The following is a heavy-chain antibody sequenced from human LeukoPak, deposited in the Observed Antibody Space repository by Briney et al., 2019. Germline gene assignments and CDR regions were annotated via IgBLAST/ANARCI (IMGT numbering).Heavy chain of an antibody. CDR2: ISYEGSNK. D-gene: IGHD2-15*01. V-gene: IGHV3-30*18. CDR1: GFTFSSYV. Sequence: PVGSLRVSPAASGFTFSSYVMQWVRQPPGKGREWVAVISYEGSNKYYADSVRGRFTISRDNSKNTLYLQMNSLRAEDTAVYDCAKDIDCSGGSCYTWGYYGMDVWGKGTTVTVSS. CDR3: AKDIDCSGGSCYTWGYYGMDV. J-gene: IGHJ6*04.